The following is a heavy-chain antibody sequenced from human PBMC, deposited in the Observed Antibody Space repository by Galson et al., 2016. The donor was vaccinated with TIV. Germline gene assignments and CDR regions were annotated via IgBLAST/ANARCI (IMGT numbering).Heavy chain of an antibody. CDR3: AEGTLATGSGGRCYYVDS. D-gene: IGHD2-15*01. J-gene: IGHJ4*02. V-gene: IGHV3-23*01. Sequence: SLRLSCAASGFTFSSYAMSWVRRTPGKGLEWVSTFSGSPATTYYADSVKGRFTISRDNSKNTLYLQMNSLRAEDTAQYYCAEGTLATGSGGRCYYVDSWGQGTLVTVSS. CDR2: FSGSPATT. CDR1: GFTFSSYA.